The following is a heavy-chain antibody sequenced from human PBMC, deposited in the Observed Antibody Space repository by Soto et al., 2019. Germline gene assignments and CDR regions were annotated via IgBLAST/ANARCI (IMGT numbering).Heavy chain of an antibody. CDR2: ISSDGDTI. D-gene: IGHD5-12*01. J-gene: IGHJ6*02. CDR1: GFTFHGYA. CDR3: TKGGYDLIYYFGMDV. Sequence: EVQLIESGGGWVQPGTSLRLSCAASGFTFHGYAMHWVRQAPGKGLEWVSGISSDGDTIDYADSVQGRFTVFRDNAKNALYLQMNSLRAEDTALYYCTKGGYDLIYYFGMDVWGQGTTVTVSS. V-gene: IGHV3-9*01.